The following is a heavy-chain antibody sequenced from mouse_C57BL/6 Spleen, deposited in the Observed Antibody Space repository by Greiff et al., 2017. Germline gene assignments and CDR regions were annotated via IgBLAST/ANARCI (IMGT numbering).Heavy chain of an antibody. CDR3: TRERDYSKGIYFDY. J-gene: IGHJ2*01. CDR2: ISSGGDYI. CDR1: GFTFSSYA. D-gene: IGHD2-5*01. V-gene: IGHV5-9-1*02. Sequence: EVQVVESGEGLVKPGGSLKLSCAASGFTFSSYAMSWVRQTPEKRLEWVAYISSGGDYIYYADTVKGRFTISRANARNTLYLKMSSLKSEDTAMYYCTRERDYSKGIYFDYWGQGTTLTVSS.